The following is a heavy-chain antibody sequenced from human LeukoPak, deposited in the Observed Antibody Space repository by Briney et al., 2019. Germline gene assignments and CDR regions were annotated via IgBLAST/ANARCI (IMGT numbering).Heavy chain of an antibody. Sequence: GGSLRLSCAASGFTVSSNYMSWVRQAPGKGLEWVSVIYSGGSTYYADSVKGRFTISRDNSKNTLYLQMNSLRAEDTAVYYCARDFVLAVAGKGYAFDIWGQGTMVTVSS. D-gene: IGHD6-19*01. CDR3: ARDFVLAVAGKGYAFDI. V-gene: IGHV3-66*01. J-gene: IGHJ3*02. CDR1: GFTVSSNY. CDR2: IYSGGST.